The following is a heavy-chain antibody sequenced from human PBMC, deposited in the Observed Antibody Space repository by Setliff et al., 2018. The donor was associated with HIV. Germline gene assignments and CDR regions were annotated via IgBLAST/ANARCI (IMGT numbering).Heavy chain of an antibody. J-gene: IGHJ5*02. D-gene: IGHD3-10*01. Sequence: PSETLSLTCTVSGGSISSHYWSWIRQPPGKRLEWIGYIYYSGSTNYNPSLKSRVTISVDTSKNQFSLKLTSVTAADTAVYYCARSDPGDSGSLEDWLDPWGQGTLVTVS. CDR3: ARSDPGDSGSLEDWLDP. V-gene: IGHV4-59*11. CDR1: GGSISSHY. CDR2: IYYSGST.